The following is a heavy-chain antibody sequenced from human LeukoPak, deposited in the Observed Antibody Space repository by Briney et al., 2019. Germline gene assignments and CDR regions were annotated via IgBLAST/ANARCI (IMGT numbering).Heavy chain of an antibody. Sequence: ASVKVSCKASGYTFTSNGFTWVRQAPGQGLEWMGWISAYNGKTNNAQRLQGRVTMTTDTSTTTAYMELRSLRSDDTAVYYCARTTNQYCSGGYCFSFYFDYWGQGTLVTVSS. CDR3: ARTTNQYCSGGYCFSFYFDY. CDR1: GYTFTSNG. CDR2: ISAYNGKT. D-gene: IGHD2-15*01. J-gene: IGHJ4*02. V-gene: IGHV1-18*01.